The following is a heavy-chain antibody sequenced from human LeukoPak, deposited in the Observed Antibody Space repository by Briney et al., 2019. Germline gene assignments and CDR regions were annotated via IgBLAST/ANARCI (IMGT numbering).Heavy chain of an antibody. J-gene: IGHJ5*02. V-gene: IGHV4-38-2*02. Sequence: SETLSLTCIVSGYSISGGYYWGWIRQPPGKGLEWIGNLYHSGSTYYNPSLRSRATISGDTSKNQFSLSLSSVTAADTAVYYCARACSSTTCYTRSFDPWGQGTLVTVSS. CDR1: GYSISGGYY. D-gene: IGHD2-2*02. CDR2: LYHSGST. CDR3: ARACSSTTCYTRSFDP.